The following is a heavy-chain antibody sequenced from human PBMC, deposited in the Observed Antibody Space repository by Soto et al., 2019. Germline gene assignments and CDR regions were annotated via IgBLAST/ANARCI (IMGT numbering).Heavy chain of an antibody. V-gene: IGHV6-1*01. D-gene: IGHD3-3*01. CDR3: ARGAFELEWFWWWFDP. CDR1: GDSVSSNSAA. J-gene: IGHJ5*02. Sequence: KQSQTLSLTCAISGDSVSSNSAAWNWIRQSPSRGLEWLGRTYYRSKWYNDYAVSVKSRITINPDTSKNQFSLQLNSVTPEDTAVYYCARGAFELEWFWWWFDPWGQGTLVTVSS. CDR2: TYYRSKWYN.